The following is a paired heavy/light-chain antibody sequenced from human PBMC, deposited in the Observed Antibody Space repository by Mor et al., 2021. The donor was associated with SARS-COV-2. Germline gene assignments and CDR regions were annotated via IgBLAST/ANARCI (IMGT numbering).Heavy chain of an antibody. D-gene: IGHD7-27*01. V-gene: IGHV2-5*02. CDR2: IYWDDDK. CDR3: AHRKPKPRESDWGSGAFDI. CDR1: GFSLNTGGVG. J-gene: IGHJ3*02. Sequence: QITLKESGPTLVKPTQTVTLTCTFSGFSLNTGGVGVGWIRQPPGKALESLALIYWDDDKRYSPSLRSRLSITKDTSKNQVVLIMTNMDPVDTATYYCAHRKPKPRESDWGSGAFDIWGQGTMVTVSS.
Light chain of an antibody. CDR1: QSITSDY. J-gene: IGKJ2*01. CDR2: GAS. Sequence: EIVLTQSPGTLSLSPGERVTLSCRASQSITSDYLAWYQQKPGQAPRLLIYGASSRATGIPDRFSGSGSGTDFILTISRLEPEDFAVYYCQQYGSSPNSFGQGTKLEIE. V-gene: IGKV3-20*01. CDR3: QQYGSSPNS.